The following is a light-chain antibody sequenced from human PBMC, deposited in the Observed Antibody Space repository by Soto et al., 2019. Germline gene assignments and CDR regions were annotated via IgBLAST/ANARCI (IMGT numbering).Light chain of an antibody. CDR2: GAS. J-gene: IGKJ1*01. V-gene: IGKV3-15*01. CDR3: QQYRHWPRT. Sequence: EIVLTQSPATLSVSPGERVTLSCRASQSVDINLAWYQQQPGQAPRLLIYGASTRATDMSGTFSGRGSGTEFTLTISNLRPEDFAVYYCQQYRHWPRTFGQGTKVEIK. CDR1: QSVDIN.